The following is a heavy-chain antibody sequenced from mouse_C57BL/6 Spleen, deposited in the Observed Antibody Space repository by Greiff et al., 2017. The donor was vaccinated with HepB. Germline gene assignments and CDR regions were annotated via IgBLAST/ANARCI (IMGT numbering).Heavy chain of an antibody. CDR2: ISGGGGNT. J-gene: IGHJ4*01. CDR1: GFTFSSYT. Sequence: DVQLVESGGGLVKPGGSLKLSCAASGFTFSSYTMSWVRQTPEKRLEWVATISGGGGNTYYPDSVKGRFTISRDNAKNTLYLQMSSLRSEDTALYYCARRYYGNYVGAMDYWGQGTSVTVSS. D-gene: IGHD2-1*01. CDR3: ARRYYGNYVGAMDY. V-gene: IGHV5-9*01.